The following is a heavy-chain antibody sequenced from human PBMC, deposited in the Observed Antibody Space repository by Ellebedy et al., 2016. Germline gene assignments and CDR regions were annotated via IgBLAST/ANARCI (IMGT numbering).Heavy chain of an antibody. J-gene: IGHJ4*02. V-gene: IGHV1-18*04. Sequence: ASVKVSCKASGYTFITYLMTWVRQAPGQGLEWMGWISPKNTNTKYAPKFQGRVTMTTDTSTGTGSMELRSLRSDDTAVYYCARVGGSGYFFDYWGQGTLVSVSS. CDR2: ISPKNTNT. D-gene: IGHD6-19*01. CDR1: GYTFITYL. CDR3: ARVGGSGYFFDY.